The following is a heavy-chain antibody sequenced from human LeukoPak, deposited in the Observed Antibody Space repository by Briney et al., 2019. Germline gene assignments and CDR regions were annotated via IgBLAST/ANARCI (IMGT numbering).Heavy chain of an antibody. D-gene: IGHD3-10*01. CDR3: ARVFDSGSQAYFYYMDV. CDR1: GYSISSGYY. J-gene: IGHJ6*03. V-gene: IGHV4-38-2*02. CDR2: IYHSGST. Sequence: PSETLSLTCTVSGYSISSGYYWGWIRQPPGKGLEWIGSIYHSGSTYYNPSLKSRVTMSVDTSKNQFSLKVSSVTAADTAVYYCARVFDSGSQAYFYYMDVWGKGTTVTIFS.